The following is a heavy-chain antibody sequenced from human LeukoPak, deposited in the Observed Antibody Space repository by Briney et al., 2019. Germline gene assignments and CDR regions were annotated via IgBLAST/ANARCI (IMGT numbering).Heavy chain of an antibody. CDR3: ARRGLGSGWSSYYFDY. Sequence: GESLKISCKGSGYSFTSYWIGWVRQMPGKGLEWMGIIYPGDSDTRYSPSFQGQVTISADKSISTAYLQWSSLKASDTAMYYCARRGLGSGWSSYYFDYWGQGTLVTVSS. CDR2: IYPGDSDT. D-gene: IGHD6-19*01. V-gene: IGHV5-51*01. CDR1: GYSFTSYW. J-gene: IGHJ4*02.